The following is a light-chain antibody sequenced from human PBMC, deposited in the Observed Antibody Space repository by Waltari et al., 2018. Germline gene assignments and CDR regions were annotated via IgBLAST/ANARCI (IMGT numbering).Light chain of an antibody. Sequence: QSALTQPASVSGSPGQSITISCPGTSSDDGVYNYVSWYQQHPGKAPKLMIYEVSNRPSGVSNRFSGSKSGNTASLTISGLQAEDEADYYCSSYTSSSTPYVFGTGTKVTVL. CDR2: EVS. CDR1: SSDDGVYNY. V-gene: IGLV2-14*01. J-gene: IGLJ1*01. CDR3: SSYTSSSTPYV.